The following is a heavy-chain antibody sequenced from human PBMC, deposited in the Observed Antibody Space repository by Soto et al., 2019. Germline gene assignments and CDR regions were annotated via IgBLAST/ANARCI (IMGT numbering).Heavy chain of an antibody. D-gene: IGHD2-2*01. CDR2: IIPIFGTA. V-gene: IGHV1-69*13. CDR3: ASAVVVPAVSPYFDY. CDR1: GGTFSSYA. J-gene: IGHJ4*02. Sequence: VASVKVSCKASGGTFSSYAISWVRQAPGQGLEWMGGIIPIFGTANYAQKFQGRVTITADESTSTAYMELSSLRSEDTAVYYCASAVVVPAVSPYFDYWGQGTLVTVSS.